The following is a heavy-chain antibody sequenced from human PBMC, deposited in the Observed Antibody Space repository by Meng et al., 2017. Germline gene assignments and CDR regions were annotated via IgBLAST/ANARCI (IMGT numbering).Heavy chain of an antibody. V-gene: IGHV1-3*01. Sequence: QVQLVQSGAEVKKPGASVKVSCKASGYTFTSYAMHWGRQAPGKRLEWMGWINAGNGNTKYSQKFQGRVTITRDTSASTAYMELSSLRSEDTAVYYCARDRSRLSTVTPLFDPWGQGTLVTVSS. CDR3: ARDRSRLSTVTPLFDP. CDR2: INAGNGNT. CDR1: GYTFTSYA. D-gene: IGHD4-17*01. J-gene: IGHJ5*02.